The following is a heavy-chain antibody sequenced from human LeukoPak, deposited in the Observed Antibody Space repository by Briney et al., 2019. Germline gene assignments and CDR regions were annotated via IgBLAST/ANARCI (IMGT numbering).Heavy chain of an antibody. CDR2: IYYSGST. CDR3: ARGHYDFWSGYFHYFDY. D-gene: IGHD3-3*01. Sequence: SETLSLTCTVSGGSISSYYWSWIRQPPGKGLEWIGYIYYSGSTNYNPSLKSRVTISVDTSKNQFSLKLSSVTAADTAVYYCARGHYDFWSGYFHYFDYWGQGTLVTVSS. V-gene: IGHV4-59*01. CDR1: GGSISSYY. J-gene: IGHJ4*02.